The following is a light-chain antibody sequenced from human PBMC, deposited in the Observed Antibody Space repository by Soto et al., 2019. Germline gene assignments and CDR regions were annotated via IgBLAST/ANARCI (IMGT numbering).Light chain of an antibody. CDR1: QTISNN. V-gene: IGKV3-15*01. CDR3: QQYNNWPHT. J-gene: IGKJ2*01. CDR2: GIS. Sequence: EVVMTQSPTTLSVSPGERVTLSCRASQTISNNLAWYRKKPGQAPSLLIYGISTRATGLPARFSGSGSGTEFTLTISSLQSDDFALYYCQQYNNWPHTFDQGTKLEIK.